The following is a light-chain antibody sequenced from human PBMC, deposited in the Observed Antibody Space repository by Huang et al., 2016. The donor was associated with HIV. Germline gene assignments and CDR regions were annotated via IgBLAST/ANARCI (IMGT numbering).Light chain of an antibody. CDR2: DGS. Sequence: EVVLTQSPPTLSLFPGETATLSCRASQTIGTYVAWYQQRPGQGPRLLIYDGSNRAAGVQGRISGAGSGTTFTLSISGLESEDFGVYYCQQRRSWPLTFGGGTKVEV. CDR3: QQRRSWPLT. V-gene: IGKV3-11*01. J-gene: IGKJ4*01. CDR1: QTIGTY.